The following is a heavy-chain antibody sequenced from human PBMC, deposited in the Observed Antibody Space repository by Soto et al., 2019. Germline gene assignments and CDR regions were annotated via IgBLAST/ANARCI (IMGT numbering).Heavy chain of an antibody. D-gene: IGHD3-22*01. CDR2: ISYDGDNK. J-gene: IGHJ4*02. V-gene: IGHV3-30*03. CDR3: AREWARDDSSDHYYYPFDY. Sequence: QVQLVESGGGVLQPGRSLRLSCAASGFAFSSFGMHWVRQAPGKGLEWVAVISYDGDNKYYGDSVKGRFTISRDNFKNTLYLQMNSLRAEDTAVYYCAREWARDDSSDHYYYPFDYWGQGTLVTVSS. CDR1: GFAFSSFG.